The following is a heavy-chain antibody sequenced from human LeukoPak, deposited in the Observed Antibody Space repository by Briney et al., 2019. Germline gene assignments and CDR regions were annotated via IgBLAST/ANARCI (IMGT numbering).Heavy chain of an antibody. CDR3: ARGGDIVVVPATIPYYFDY. V-gene: IGHV4-34*01. CDR2: INHSGST. J-gene: IGHJ4*02. CDR1: GGSFSGYY. Sequence: ASETLSLTCAVYGGSFSGYYWSWIRQPPGKGLEWIGEINHSGSTNYNPSLKSRVTISVDTSKNQFSLKLSSVTAADTAVYYCARGGDIVVVPATIPYYFDYWGQGTLVTVSS. D-gene: IGHD2-2*01.